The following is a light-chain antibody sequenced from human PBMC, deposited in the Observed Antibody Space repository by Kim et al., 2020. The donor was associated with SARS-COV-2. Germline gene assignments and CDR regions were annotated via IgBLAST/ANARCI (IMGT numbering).Light chain of an antibody. CDR2: AAS. CDR1: HNIANY. CDR3: QQSYNTLYT. Sequence: DIQLTQSPSSLSASVGDTIFITCRASHNIANYLNWYQHKPGRAPKLLINAASTVQSGVPSRFSGSGSGTDFTLTISSLQVEDFATYVCQQSYNTLYTFGQGTKLEIK. V-gene: IGKV1-39*01. J-gene: IGKJ2*01.